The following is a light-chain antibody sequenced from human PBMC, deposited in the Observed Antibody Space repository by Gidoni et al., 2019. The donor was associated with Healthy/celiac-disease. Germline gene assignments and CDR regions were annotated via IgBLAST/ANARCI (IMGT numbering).Light chain of an antibody. Sequence: EIVFTQSPGTLSLSPGERSTLFCMASQSVSSSYLAWYQQKPGQAPRLLIYGASSRATGIPDRFSGSGSGTDFTLTISRLEPEDFAVYYCQQYGSSPRTFGQGTKVEIK. V-gene: IGKV3-20*01. CDR2: GAS. CDR3: QQYGSSPRT. J-gene: IGKJ1*01. CDR1: QSVSSSY.